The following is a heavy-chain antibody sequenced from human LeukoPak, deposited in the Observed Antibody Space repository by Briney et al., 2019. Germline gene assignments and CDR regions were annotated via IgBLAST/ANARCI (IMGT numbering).Heavy chain of an antibody. V-gene: IGHV3-30*04. CDR3: ARGHGVVPAAFDY. J-gene: IGHJ4*02. D-gene: IGHD2-2*01. Sequence: GGSLRLSCAASGFTFSSYAMHWVRQAPGEGLEWVAVISYDGSNKYYADSVKGRFTIPRDNSKNSLYLQMNSLRAEDTAVYYCARGHGVVPAAFDYWGQGTLVTVSS. CDR1: GFTFSSYA. CDR2: ISYDGSNK.